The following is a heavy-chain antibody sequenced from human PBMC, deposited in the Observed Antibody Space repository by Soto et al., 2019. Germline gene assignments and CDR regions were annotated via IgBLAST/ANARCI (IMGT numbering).Heavy chain of an antibody. D-gene: IGHD3-16*02. CDR1: GFTFSSYW. J-gene: IGHJ4*02. V-gene: IGHV3-74*01. CDR3: ARVEYYDYIWGSYRYSPYYFDY. CDR2: INSDGSST. Sequence: GGSLRLSCAASGFTFSSYWMHWVRQAPGKGLVWVSRINSDGSSTSYADSVKGRFTISRDNAKNTLYLQMNSLRAEDTAVYYCARVEYYDYIWGSYRYSPYYFDYWGQGTLVTVSS.